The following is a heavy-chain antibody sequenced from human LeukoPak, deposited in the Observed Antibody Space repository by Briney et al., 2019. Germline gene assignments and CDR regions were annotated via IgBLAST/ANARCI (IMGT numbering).Heavy chain of an antibody. CDR2: IYYSGST. CDR3: ARVGYGGSYYYYMDV. V-gene: IGHV4-59*01. J-gene: IGHJ6*03. Sequence: SETLSLTCTVSGGSISSYYWSWIRQPPGKGLEWIGYIYYSGSTNYNPSLKSRVTISVDTSKNQFSLKLSSVTAADTAVYYCARVGYGGSYYYYMDVWGKGTTVTVSS. CDR1: GGSISSYY. D-gene: IGHD4-23*01.